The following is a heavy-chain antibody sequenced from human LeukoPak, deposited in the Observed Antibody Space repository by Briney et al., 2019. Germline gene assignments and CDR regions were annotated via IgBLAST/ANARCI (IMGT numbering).Heavy chain of an antibody. CDR1: GYTFTGYY. D-gene: IGHD6-13*01. CDR3: ARDHSSSGQLFDY. J-gene: IGHJ4*02. V-gene: IGHV1-2*02. CDR2: INPNSGGT. Sequence: WASVKVSCKASGYTFTGYYMHWVRQAPGQGLEWMGWINPNSGGTNYAQKFQGRVTMTRDTSISTAYMELSRLRSDDTAVYYCARDHSSSGQLFDYWGQGTLVTVSS.